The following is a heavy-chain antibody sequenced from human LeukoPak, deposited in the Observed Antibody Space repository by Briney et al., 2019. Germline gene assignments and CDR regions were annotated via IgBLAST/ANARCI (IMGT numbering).Heavy chain of an antibody. Sequence: SETLPLTCTVSGGSFSSYYWSWIRQPAGKGLEWIGRIYSSGSTNYNPSLKSRVTMSVDTSKNQFSLRLSSVTAADTAVYYCARDRPADSGSAWDRLGDWGQGTLVTVSS. CDR1: GGSFSSYY. CDR3: ARDRPADSGSAWDRLGD. D-gene: IGHD6-25*01. J-gene: IGHJ4*02. CDR2: IYSSGST. V-gene: IGHV4-4*07.